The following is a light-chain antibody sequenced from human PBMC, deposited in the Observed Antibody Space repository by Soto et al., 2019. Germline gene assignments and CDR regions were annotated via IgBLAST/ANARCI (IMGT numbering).Light chain of an antibody. CDR3: QPYNKSPIT. J-gene: IGKJ4*01. V-gene: IGKV3-15*01. CDR1: QSTYTN. Sequence: EIVMTQSPATLSVSPGERATLSCRASQSTYTNFAWYQHKPRQAPRLLIYGASTRATAIPARFSGSGSGTEFTLTISSLQSADFAVYCCQPYNKSPITFGGANKVEIQ. CDR2: GAS.